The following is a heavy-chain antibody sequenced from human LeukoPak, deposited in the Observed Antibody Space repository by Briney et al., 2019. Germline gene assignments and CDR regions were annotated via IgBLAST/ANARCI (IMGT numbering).Heavy chain of an antibody. CDR1: EFTFSKFP. CDR2: ISASGDVT. V-gene: IGHV3-23*01. Sequence: GGSLRLSCAASEFTFSKFPMGWVRQAPGRGLEWVSAISASGDVTFHADSVRGRFTISRDNSKSTLFLQMNDLRVEDTAKFYCAKSLFTSAAGTGRAFHIWGQGTMVSVSS. CDR3: AKSLFTSAAGTGRAFHI. D-gene: IGHD1-26*01. J-gene: IGHJ3*02.